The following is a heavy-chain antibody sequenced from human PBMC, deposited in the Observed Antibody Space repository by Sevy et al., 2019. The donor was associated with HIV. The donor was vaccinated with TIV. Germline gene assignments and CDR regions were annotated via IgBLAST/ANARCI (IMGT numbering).Heavy chain of an antibody. CDR1: GFTFSSYW. J-gene: IGHJ6*03. V-gene: IGHV3-7*01. CDR2: IKQDGSEK. CDR3: ARDLYDSSGYYYEYYYMDV. D-gene: IGHD3-22*01. Sequence: GGSLRLSCAASGFTFSSYWKSWVRQAPGKGLEWVANIKQDGSEKYYVDSVKGRFTISRDNAKNSLYLQMNSLRAEDTAVYYCARDLYDSSGYYYEYYYMDVGGKGTTVTVSS.